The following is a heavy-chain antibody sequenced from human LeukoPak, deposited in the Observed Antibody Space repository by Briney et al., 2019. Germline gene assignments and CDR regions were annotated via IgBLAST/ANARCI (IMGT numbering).Heavy chain of an antibody. V-gene: IGHV4-61*02. D-gene: IGHD3-10*01. CDR3: ARGLRVDGAGSYYNRAFGYYMNV. CDR2: LYPSGST. Sequence: SETLSLTCTVSGCSISSGSYYWSWIRQPAGKGLEWIGLLYPSGSTNNSPSLKSRVTISVDTSKTQFSLKLSSMTATDTAVYYCARGLRVDGAGSYYNRAFGYYMNVWGKGTTVTVSS. CDR1: GCSISSGSYY. J-gene: IGHJ6*03.